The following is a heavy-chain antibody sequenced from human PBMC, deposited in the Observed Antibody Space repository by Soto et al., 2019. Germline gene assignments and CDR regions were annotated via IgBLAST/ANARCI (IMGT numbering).Heavy chain of an antibody. CDR2: IGTAGDT. Sequence: EVQLVESGGGLVQPGGSLRLSCAASGFTFSSYDMHWVRQATGKGLEWVSAIGTAGDTYYPGSVKGRFTISRENAKNSFYLQMNSLRAEDTAVYYCARSRRPYYYDSSGYYYSGHYYGMDVWGQGTTVTVSS. CDR3: ARSRRPYYYDSSGYYYSGHYYGMDV. D-gene: IGHD3-22*01. V-gene: IGHV3-13*01. J-gene: IGHJ6*02. CDR1: GFTFSSYD.